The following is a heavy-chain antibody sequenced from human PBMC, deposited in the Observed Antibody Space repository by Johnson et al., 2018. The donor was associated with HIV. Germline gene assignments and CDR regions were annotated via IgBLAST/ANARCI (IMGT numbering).Heavy chain of an antibody. J-gene: IGHJ3*02. CDR1: GFNFSKYG. CDR2: IRYDGSKK. D-gene: IGHD6-13*01. V-gene: IGHV3-30*02. CDR3: AKVAVATAAGGVPLDI. Sequence: QVQLVESGGGVVQPGGSLKLSCAESGFNFSKYGMHWVRQAPGKGLEWVAFIRYDGSKKYYEDSVKGRFTISRDNSKNTLYLQMNSLRAEDTALYYCAKVAVATAAGGVPLDIWGPGTMVTVSA.